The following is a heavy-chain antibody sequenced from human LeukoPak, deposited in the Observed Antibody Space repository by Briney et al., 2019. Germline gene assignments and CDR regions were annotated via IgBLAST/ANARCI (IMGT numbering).Heavy chain of an antibody. CDR2: ISSSSSYI. V-gene: IGHV3-21*01. CDR3: ARIGFCSSTSCYSPPFDP. J-gene: IGHJ5*02. D-gene: IGHD2-2*02. CDR1: RFTFSNDS. Sequence: GGSLRLSCAASRFTFSNDSMNWVRQAPGKGLEWVSSISSSSSYIYYADSVKGRFTISRDNAKNSLYLQMNSLRAEDTAVYYCARIGFCSSTSCYSPPFDPWGQGTLVTVSS.